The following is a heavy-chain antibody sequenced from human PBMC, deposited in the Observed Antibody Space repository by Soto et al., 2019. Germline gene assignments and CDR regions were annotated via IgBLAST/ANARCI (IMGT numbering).Heavy chain of an antibody. CDR3: ARDSQYDYGDYSLGY. Sequence: SETLSLTCTVSGGSISSYYWSWIRQPPGKGLEWIGYIYYSGSTNYNPSLKSRVTISVDTSKNQFSLKLSSVTAADTAVYYCARDSQYDYGDYSLGYWGQGTLVTVSS. D-gene: IGHD4-17*01. CDR1: GGSISSYY. J-gene: IGHJ4*02. V-gene: IGHV4-59*01. CDR2: IYYSGST.